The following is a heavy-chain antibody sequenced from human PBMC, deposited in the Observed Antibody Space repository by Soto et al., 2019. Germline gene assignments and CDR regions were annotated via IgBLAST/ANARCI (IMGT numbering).Heavy chain of an antibody. CDR1: GFTFITYS. V-gene: IGHV3-48*01. CDR2: ISSSGST. Sequence: AGGSLRLSCAVSGFTFITYSMNWVRQAPEKGLEWVSYISSSGSTYYADSVKGRFTISRDNSKNTLNLQMNSLRAEDTAVYYCARRSSSWYFDYWGQGTLVTVSS. J-gene: IGHJ4*02. D-gene: IGHD6-13*01. CDR3: ARRSSSWYFDY.